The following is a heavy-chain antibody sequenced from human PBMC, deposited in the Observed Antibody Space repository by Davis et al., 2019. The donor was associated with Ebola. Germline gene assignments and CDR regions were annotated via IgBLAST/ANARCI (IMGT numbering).Heavy chain of an antibody. D-gene: IGHD6-13*01. CDR2: INPNSGGT. CDR3: ARELGGSSWQWNWFDP. Sequence: ASVKVSCKASGYTFTGYYMHWVRQAPGQGLEWMGRINPNSGGTNYAQKFQGRVTMTRDTSISTAYMELSRLRSDDTAVYYCARELGGSSWQWNWFDPWGQGTLVTVSS. J-gene: IGHJ5*02. V-gene: IGHV1-2*06. CDR1: GYTFTGYY.